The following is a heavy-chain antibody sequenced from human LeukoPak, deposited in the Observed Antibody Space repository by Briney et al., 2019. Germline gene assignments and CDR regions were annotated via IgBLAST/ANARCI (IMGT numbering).Heavy chain of an antibody. V-gene: IGHV3-21*01. D-gene: IGHD6-19*01. CDR3: ARDISSRVAGTV. CDR1: GFTFSSYS. J-gene: IGHJ4*02. Sequence: PGGSLRLSCAASGFTFSSYSMNWVRQAPGKGLKWVSSISSSSSYIYYADSVKGRFTISRDNAKNSLYLQMNSLRAEDTAVYYCARDISSRVAGTVWGQGTLVTVSS. CDR2: ISSSSSYI.